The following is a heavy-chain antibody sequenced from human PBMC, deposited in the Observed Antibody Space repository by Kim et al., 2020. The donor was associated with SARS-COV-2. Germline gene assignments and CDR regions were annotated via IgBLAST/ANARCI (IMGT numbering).Heavy chain of an antibody. CDR3: ARDRSSWLDY. J-gene: IGHJ4*02. D-gene: IGHD6-13*01. CDR1: GGSISSYY. CDR2: IYYSGST. V-gene: IGHV4-59*01. Sequence: SETLSLTCTASGGSISSYYWSWIRQPPGKGLEWIGYIYYSGSTNYNPSLKSRVTISVDTSKNQFSLKLSSVTAADTAVYYCARDRSSWLDYWGQGTLVTVSS.